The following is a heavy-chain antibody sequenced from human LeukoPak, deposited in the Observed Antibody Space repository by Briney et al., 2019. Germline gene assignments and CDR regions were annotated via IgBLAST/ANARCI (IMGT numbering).Heavy chain of an antibody. CDR2: INPNSGGT. D-gene: IGHD3-22*01. V-gene: IGHV1-2*02. J-gene: IGHJ4*02. CDR3: ARNFYFDSSGYYHY. Sequence: DPVRPSCTPSGSTFTDSFMPWVRQAPGHGLKWMGWINPNSGGTNYAQKFQGRVTRTRDRSISTAYMELNRLRSDDTAVDYCARNFYFDSSGYYHYWGEGTLVSVSS. CDR1: GSTFTDSF.